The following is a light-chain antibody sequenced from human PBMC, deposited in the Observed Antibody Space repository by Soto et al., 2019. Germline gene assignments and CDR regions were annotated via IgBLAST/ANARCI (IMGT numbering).Light chain of an antibody. CDR3: KQTDDFPLT. J-gene: IGKJ4*01. Sequence: DIQMTQSPSSVSASVGDTVTITCRASQGIYSRLAWYQQKPGKAHELLIYATYTLQNGVPSRFSGSGFGTDFTLSIRSLQPEDSASYFCKQTDDFPLTFGGGTKVDIK. CDR2: ATY. CDR1: QGIYSR. V-gene: IGKV1D-12*01.